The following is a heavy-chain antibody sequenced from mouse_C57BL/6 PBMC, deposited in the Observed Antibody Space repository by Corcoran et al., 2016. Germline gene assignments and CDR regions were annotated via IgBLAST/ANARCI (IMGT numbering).Heavy chain of an antibody. J-gene: IGHJ4*01. CDR3: AEIYYGSNDYYAMDY. D-gene: IGHD1-1*01. CDR1: GYTFTDSY. CDR2: INPNNGGT. Sequence: EVQLQQSGPELVKPGASVKISCKASGYTFTDSYMNWVKQSHGKSLEWIGDINPNNGGTSYNQKFKGKATLTVDKSSSTAYMELRSLTSEDSAVYYCAEIYYGSNDYYAMDYWGQGTSVTVSS. V-gene: IGHV1-26*01.